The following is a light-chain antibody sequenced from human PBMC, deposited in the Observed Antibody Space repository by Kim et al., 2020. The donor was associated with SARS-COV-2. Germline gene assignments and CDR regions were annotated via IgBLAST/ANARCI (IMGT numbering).Light chain of an antibody. Sequence: ASVGDRVTIPCRASEYIYTWLAWYPQLPGRAPKLLISGASHLPPGVPPRFSASGSGTDFTLTISRLHPEDFATYYCQELSTFPLTFGGGTKVDIK. J-gene: IGKJ4*01. V-gene: IGKV1-12*01. CDR1: EYIYTW. CDR2: GAS. CDR3: QELSTFPLT.